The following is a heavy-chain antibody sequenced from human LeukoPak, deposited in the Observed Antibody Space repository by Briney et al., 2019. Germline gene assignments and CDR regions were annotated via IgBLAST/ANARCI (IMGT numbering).Heavy chain of an antibody. V-gene: IGHV4-39*01. CDR1: GGSISSSSSY. D-gene: IGHD1-26*01. CDR3: ARHVVVGATTYAFGI. Sequence: SETLSLTCTVSGGSISSSSSYWGWIRQPPGKGLEWIGSIYYSGSTYYNPSLTSRVTISVDTSKNQFSLKLSSVTAADTAVYYCARHVVVGATTYAFGIWGQGTIVTVSS. J-gene: IGHJ3*02. CDR2: IYYSGST.